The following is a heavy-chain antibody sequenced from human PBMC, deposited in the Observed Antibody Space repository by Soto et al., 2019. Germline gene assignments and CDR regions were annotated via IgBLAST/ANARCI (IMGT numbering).Heavy chain of an antibody. CDR1: GFTFSSYA. CDR2: ISGSGGST. CDR3: AKDRLYSSSWYSKLHHDAFDI. D-gene: IGHD6-13*01. V-gene: IGHV3-23*01. Sequence: PGGSLRLSCAASGFTFSSYAMSWVRQAPGKGLEWVSAISGSGGSTYYADSVKGRFTISRDNSKNTLYLQMNSLRAEDTAVYYCAKDRLYSSSWYSKLHHDAFDIWGQGTMVTVSS. J-gene: IGHJ3*02.